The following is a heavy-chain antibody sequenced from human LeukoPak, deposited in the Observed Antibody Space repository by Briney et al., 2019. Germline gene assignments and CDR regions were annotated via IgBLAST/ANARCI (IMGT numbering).Heavy chain of an antibody. Sequence: PSETLSLTCTVSGGSISNYFWSWIRQPPGKGLEWIGYIYYSGSTKYNPSLTSRVTISVDTSKNQFSLKLRSVTAADTAVYYCARYRNIANPSDWFDPWGRGTLVTVSS. J-gene: IGHJ5*02. CDR1: GGSISNYF. V-gene: IGHV4-59*01. CDR3: ARYRNIANPSDWFDP. D-gene: IGHD1-14*01. CDR2: IYYSGST.